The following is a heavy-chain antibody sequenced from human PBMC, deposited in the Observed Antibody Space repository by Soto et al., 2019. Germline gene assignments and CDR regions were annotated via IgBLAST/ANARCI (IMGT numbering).Heavy chain of an antibody. V-gene: IGHV4-30-2*01. CDR2: IYHSGST. CDR3: ARVPDY. Sequence: LQLQESGSGLVKPSQTLSLTCAVSDGSISSGECSWSWIRQPPGKGLEWIGYIYHSGSTYYNPSLKSRVTISVDRSKNQFSLKLSSVTAADTAVYNCARVPDYWGQGTLVTVSS. CDR1: DGSISSGECS. J-gene: IGHJ4*02.